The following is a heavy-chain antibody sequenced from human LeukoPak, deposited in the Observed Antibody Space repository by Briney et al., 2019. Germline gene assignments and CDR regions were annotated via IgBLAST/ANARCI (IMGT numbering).Heavy chain of an antibody. CDR3: AGDLYYYDCSGYSA. V-gene: IGHV3-20*04. D-gene: IGHD3-22*01. Sequence: RSGGSLRLSCAASGFTFDDYGMSWVRQAPGKGLEWVPRINWNGGSTGYADSVKGRFTISRDNAKNSLYLRMNSLRDEDAALYYCAGDLYYYDCSGYSAWGQGTLVTVSS. CDR2: INWNGGST. CDR1: GFTFDDYG. J-gene: IGHJ5*02.